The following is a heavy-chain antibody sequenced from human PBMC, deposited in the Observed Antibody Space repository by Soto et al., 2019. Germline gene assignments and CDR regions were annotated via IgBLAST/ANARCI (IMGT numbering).Heavy chain of an antibody. Sequence: ASVKVSCKASGYTFTGYYMHWVRQAPGQGLEWMGWINPNSGGTNYAQKFQGRVTMTRDTSMSTAYMELSRLRSDDTAVYYCARVNVVVVAATREYYFDYWGQGTLVT. V-gene: IGHV1-2*02. J-gene: IGHJ4*02. CDR2: INPNSGGT. CDR3: ARVNVVVVAATREYYFDY. CDR1: GYTFTGYY. D-gene: IGHD2-15*01.